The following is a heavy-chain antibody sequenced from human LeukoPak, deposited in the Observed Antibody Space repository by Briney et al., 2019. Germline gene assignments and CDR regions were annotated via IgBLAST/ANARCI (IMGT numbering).Heavy chain of an antibody. D-gene: IGHD2-15*01. V-gene: IGHV1-69*05. Sequence: SVKVSCKASGGTFSSYAISWVRQAPGQGLEWMGRIIPIFGTANYAQKFQGRVTITTDESTSTAYMELSSLRSKDTAVYYCARDPHHCSGGSCYGYWGQGTLVTVSS. CDR2: IIPIFGTA. CDR1: GGTFSSYA. J-gene: IGHJ4*02. CDR3: ARDPHHCSGGSCYGY.